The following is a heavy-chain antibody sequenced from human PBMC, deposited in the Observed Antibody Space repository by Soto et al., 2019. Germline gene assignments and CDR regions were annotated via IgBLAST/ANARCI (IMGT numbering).Heavy chain of an antibody. D-gene: IGHD6-6*01. V-gene: IGHV3-23*01. CDR3: AKGESSSSGVYHYYGMDV. CDR1: GFTFSYYA. Sequence: PGGSLRLSGAGSGFTFSYYAMSWVRQAPGKGLEWVSAISGSGDNTYYADSVKGRFTISRDNSKNTLSLQMNSLRAEDTAVYYCAKGESSSSGVYHYYGMDVWGQGTTVTVSS. J-gene: IGHJ6*02. CDR2: ISGSGDNT.